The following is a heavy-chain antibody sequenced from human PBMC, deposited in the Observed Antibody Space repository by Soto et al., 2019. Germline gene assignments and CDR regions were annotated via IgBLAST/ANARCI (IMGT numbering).Heavy chain of an antibody. D-gene: IGHD2-2*01. Sequence: PSETLCLTCTVSGGSVSSGSYYWSWIRQPPGKGLEWLGYIYYSGSTNYNPSLKSRVTISVDTSKNQFSLKLSSVTAADTAVDYCARVTCSSTSCRYYYYYGMDVWGQGTTVT. CDR1: GGSVSSGSYY. CDR3: ARVTCSSTSCRYYYYYGMDV. V-gene: IGHV4-61*01. CDR2: IYYSGST. J-gene: IGHJ6*02.